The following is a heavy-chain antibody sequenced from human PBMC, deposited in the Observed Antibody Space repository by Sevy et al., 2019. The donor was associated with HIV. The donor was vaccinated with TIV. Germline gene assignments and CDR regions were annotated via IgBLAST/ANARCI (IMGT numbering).Heavy chain of an antibody. D-gene: IGHD5-18*01. CDR3: ANAGVYSYGSTPFDY. V-gene: IGHV3-23*01. Sequence: GGSLRLSCAASGFTFSSYAMSWVRQAPGKGLEWVSAISGSGGSTYYADSVKGRFTISRDNSKNTLYLQMNSLRAEDTAVYYCANAGVYSYGSTPFDYWGQGTLVTVSS. J-gene: IGHJ4*02. CDR2: ISGSGGST. CDR1: GFTFSSYA.